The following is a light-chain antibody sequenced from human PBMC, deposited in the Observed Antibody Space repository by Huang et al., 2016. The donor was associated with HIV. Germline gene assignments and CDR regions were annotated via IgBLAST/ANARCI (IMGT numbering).Light chain of an antibody. J-gene: IGKJ1*01. CDR1: QGVSSY. CDR3: QQYYDYPWT. CDR2: GAS. V-gene: IGKV1-8*01. Sequence: AIRMTQSPSALSASVGDRVTITCRASQGVSSYLAWYQQKPGKDPKFLIYGASTLQSGVPSRFKGSGSGTDFTLTISGLQSEDFASYYCQQYYDYPWTFGQGTKVEIK.